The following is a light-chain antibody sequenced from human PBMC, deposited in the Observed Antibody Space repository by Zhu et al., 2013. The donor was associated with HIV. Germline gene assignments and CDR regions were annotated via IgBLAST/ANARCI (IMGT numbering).Light chain of an antibody. CDR1: DFGGRR. V-gene: IGLV3-21*04. Sequence: VVTQSPSVSVAPGTTASITCEANDFGGRRVHWYRQRPGQAPVLIIYDDRDRPSLIPERFSGSTSGNTATLTISRVDAGDEADYYCQVWDRVSDHWVFGGGTELIVL. J-gene: IGLJ3*02. CDR3: QVWDRVSDHWV. CDR2: DDR.